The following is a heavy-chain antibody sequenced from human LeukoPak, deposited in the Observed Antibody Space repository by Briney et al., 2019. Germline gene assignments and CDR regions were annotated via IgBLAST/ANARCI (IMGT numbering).Heavy chain of an antibody. Sequence: ASVKVSCKASGYTFTSYGISWVRQAPGQGLEWMGGISAYNGNTNYAQKLQGRVTMTTDTSTSTAYMELRSLRSDDTAVYYCARDRFTMVRGVIITGGFGYWGQGTLVTVSS. CDR2: ISAYNGNT. J-gene: IGHJ4*02. CDR3: ARDRFTMVRGVIITGGFGY. D-gene: IGHD3-10*01. V-gene: IGHV1-18*01. CDR1: GYTFTSYG.